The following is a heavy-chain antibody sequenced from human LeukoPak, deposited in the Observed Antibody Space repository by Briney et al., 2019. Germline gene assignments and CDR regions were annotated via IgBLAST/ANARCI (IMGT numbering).Heavy chain of an antibody. D-gene: IGHD5-12*01. V-gene: IGHV1-69*06. CDR3: ARAFVATILAHLDYYYYYMDV. CDR2: IIPIFGTA. J-gene: IGHJ6*03. Sequence: SVKVSCKASGGTFSSYAISWVRQAPGQGLEWMGGIIPIFGTANYAQKFQGRVTITADKSTSTAYMELSGLRSEDTAVYYCARAFVATILAHLDYYYYYMDVWGKGTTVTVSS. CDR1: GGTFSSYA.